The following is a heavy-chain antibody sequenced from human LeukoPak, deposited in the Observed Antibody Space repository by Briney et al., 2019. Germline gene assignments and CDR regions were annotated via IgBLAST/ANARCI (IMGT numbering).Heavy chain of an antibody. D-gene: IGHD2-2*02. CDR3: ARVTQPKCSSTSCYNPDGGYYNYMDV. J-gene: IGHJ6*03. V-gene: IGHV4-31*03. Sequence: PSETLSLTCTVSGGSISSGGYYWSWIRQHPGKGLEWIGYIYYSGSTNYNPSLKSRVTISVDTSKNQFSLKLSSVTAADTAVYYCARVTQPKCSSTSCYNPDGGYYNYMDVWGKGTTVTVSS. CDR1: GGSISSGGYY. CDR2: IYYSGST.